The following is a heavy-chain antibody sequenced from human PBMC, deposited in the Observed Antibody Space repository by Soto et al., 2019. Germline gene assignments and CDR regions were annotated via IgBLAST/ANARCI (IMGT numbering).Heavy chain of an antibody. J-gene: IGHJ6*02. Sequence: PGGSLRLSCAASGFTFSSYSMNWVRQAPGKGLEWVSSISSSSSYIYYADSVKGRFTISRDNAKNSLYLQMNSLRAADTAVYYCARSRRYDILTGYYYGMDVWGQGTTVTVSS. CDR1: GFTFSSYS. CDR3: ARSRRYDILTGYYYGMDV. V-gene: IGHV3-21*01. D-gene: IGHD3-9*01. CDR2: ISSSSSYI.